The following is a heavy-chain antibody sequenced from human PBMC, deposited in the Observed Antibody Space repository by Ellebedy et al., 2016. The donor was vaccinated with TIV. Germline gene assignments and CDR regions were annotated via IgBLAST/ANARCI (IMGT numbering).Heavy chain of an antibody. CDR2: INQSGST. CDR1: GGSFSGYY. J-gene: IGHJ4*02. V-gene: IGHV4-34*01. D-gene: IGHD6-19*01. Sequence: SETLSLTRAVYGGSFSGYYWSWVRQPPGKGLEWIGEINQSGSTNYNPSLKSRVTISVDTSKNQFSLKLSPVTAADTAVYYCAEGRSGWYYFDYWGQGTLVTVFS. CDR3: AEGRSGWYYFDY.